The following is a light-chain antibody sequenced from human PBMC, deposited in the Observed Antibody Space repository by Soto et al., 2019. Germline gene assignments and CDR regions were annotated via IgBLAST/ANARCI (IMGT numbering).Light chain of an antibody. Sequence: EIVVTQSPATLSLSPGESATLSCRASQSVSSYLAWYQQKTGQAPRLLIYDASNRATGIPARFSGSGSGTDLTLTINRLEPEDFAVYHCQKRSIWPLTCGGGTKVDIK. V-gene: IGKV3-11*01. CDR3: QKRSIWPLT. CDR2: DAS. J-gene: IGKJ4*01. CDR1: QSVSSY.